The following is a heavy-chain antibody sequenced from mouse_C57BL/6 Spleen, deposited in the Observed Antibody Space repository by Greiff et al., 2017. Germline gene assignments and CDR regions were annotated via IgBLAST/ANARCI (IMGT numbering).Heavy chain of an antibody. D-gene: IGHD1-1*01. CDR1: GYSITSGYY. J-gene: IGHJ2*01. V-gene: IGHV3-6*01. CDR2: ISYDGSN. CDR3: ASDYYGSSYEGFDY. Sequence: DVQLQESGPGLVKPSQSLSLTCSVTGYSITSGYYWNWIRQFPGNKLEWMGYISYDGSNNYNPSLKNRISITRDTSKNQFFLKLNSVTTEDTATYYCASDYYGSSYEGFDYWGQGTTLTVSS.